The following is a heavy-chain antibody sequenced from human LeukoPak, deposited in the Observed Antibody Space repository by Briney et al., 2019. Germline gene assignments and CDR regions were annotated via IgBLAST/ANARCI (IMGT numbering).Heavy chain of an antibody. D-gene: IGHD2-21*01. J-gene: IGHJ2*01. V-gene: IGHV4-59*01. CDR1: GGSISSYY. CDR3: ARDRSGGGEGWYFDL. Sequence: SETLSLTCTVSGGSISSYYWSRIRKPPGQGLEWIGYIYYSGSTNYNPSLKSRVTISVDTSKNQFSLKLSSVTAADTAVYYCARDRSGGGEGWYFDLWGRGTLVTVSS. CDR2: IYYSGST.